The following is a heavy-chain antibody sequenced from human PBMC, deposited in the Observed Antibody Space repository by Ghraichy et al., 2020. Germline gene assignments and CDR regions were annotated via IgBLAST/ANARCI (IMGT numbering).Heavy chain of an antibody. Sequence: SETLSLTCSVSGGSIRSNYWSWIRQSPGKGPEWIGYISYRGTTVHNPSLQGRVTISRDTSKNHFSLQLASVTTADTAVYFCARSYGDNSNFDYWGRGTLVTVSS. J-gene: IGHJ4*02. V-gene: IGHV4-59*01. CDR2: ISYRGTT. CDR1: GGSIRSNY. D-gene: IGHD4-23*01. CDR3: ARSYGDNSNFDY.